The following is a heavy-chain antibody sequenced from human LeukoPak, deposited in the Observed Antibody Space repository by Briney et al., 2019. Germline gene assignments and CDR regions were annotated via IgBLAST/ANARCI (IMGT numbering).Heavy chain of an antibody. CDR2: ISWNSGSI. Sequence: GRSLRLSCAASGFTFDDYAMHWVRQAPGKGLEWVSGISWNSGSIGYADSVKGRFTISRDNAKNSLHLQMNSLRAEDMALYYCAKDMSGNTYYGSGSFDYWGQGTLVTVSS. J-gene: IGHJ4*02. CDR1: GFTFDDYA. D-gene: IGHD3-10*01. CDR3: AKDMSGNTYYGSGSFDY. V-gene: IGHV3-9*03.